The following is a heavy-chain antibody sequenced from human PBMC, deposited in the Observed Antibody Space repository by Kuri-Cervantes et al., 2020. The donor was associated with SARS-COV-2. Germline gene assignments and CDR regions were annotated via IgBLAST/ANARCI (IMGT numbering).Heavy chain of an antibody. D-gene: IGHD3-3*01. V-gene: IGHV3-49*04. CDR3: TRDQIVTIFGVVIINAVDAFDI. CDR2: IRSKAYGGTT. J-gene: IGHJ3*02. CDR1: GFTFGDYA. Sequence: GSLRLSCTASGFTFGDYAMSWVRQAPGKGLEWVGFIRSKAYGGTTEYAASVKGRFTISRDDSKSIAYLQMNSLKTEDTAVYYCTRDQIVTIFGVVIINAVDAFDIWGQGTMVTVSS.